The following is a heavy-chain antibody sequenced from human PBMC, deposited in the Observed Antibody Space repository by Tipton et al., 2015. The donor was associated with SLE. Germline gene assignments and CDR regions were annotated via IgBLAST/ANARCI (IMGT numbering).Heavy chain of an antibody. D-gene: IGHD3-10*01. V-gene: IGHV4-39*01. J-gene: IGHJ5*02. CDR3: ARRLRGSNWFDP. Sequence: TLSLTCTVSGDSITSSSYYWGWIRQPPGKGLESIGTIYYSGSTYYNPSLKSRVTISVDTFKNQFSLKLTSVTAADTAIYYCARRLRGSNWFDPWGQGTLVTVSS. CDR2: IYYSGST. CDR1: GDSITSSSYY.